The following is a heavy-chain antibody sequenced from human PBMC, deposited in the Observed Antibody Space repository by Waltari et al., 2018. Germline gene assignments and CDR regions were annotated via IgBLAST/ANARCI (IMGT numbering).Heavy chain of an antibody. CDR2: IYYSGST. Sequence: QLQLQESGPGLVKPSATLSLTCPVSGGSISSSSYYWGWIRQPPGKGLEWIGSIYYSGSTYYNPSLKSRVTISVDTSKNQFSLKLSSVTAADTAVYYCAREGFLDSSSWFDYWGQGTLVTVSS. CDR1: GGSISSSSYY. J-gene: IGHJ4*02. D-gene: IGHD6-13*01. V-gene: IGHV4-39*07. CDR3: AREGFLDSSSWFDY.